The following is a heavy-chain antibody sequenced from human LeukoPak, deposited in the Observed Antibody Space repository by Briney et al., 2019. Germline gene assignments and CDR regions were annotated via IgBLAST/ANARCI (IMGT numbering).Heavy chain of an antibody. Sequence: SQTLSLTCTVSGDSISSGTYYWSWIRQPAGKGLEWIGRIYTSGSTNYNPSLKSRVTISLDTSKNQFSLKLSSVTAADTAVYLRARADCESGGNCHYFNYWGQGTLVTVSS. CDR2: IYTSGST. D-gene: IGHD2-15*01. CDR1: GDSISSGTYY. J-gene: IGHJ4*02. CDR3: ARADCESGGNCHYFNY. V-gene: IGHV4-61*02.